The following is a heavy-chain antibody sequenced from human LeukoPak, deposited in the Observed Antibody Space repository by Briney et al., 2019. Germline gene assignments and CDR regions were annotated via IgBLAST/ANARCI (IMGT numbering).Heavy chain of an antibody. J-gene: IGHJ4*02. D-gene: IGHD3-16*01. CDR1: GFTFDDYG. CDR3: ARDWRTQVLHPYYFEY. V-gene: IGHV3-20*04. CDR2: INWNGGST. Sequence: PGGSLRLSCAASGFTFDDYGMSWVRQAPGKGLEWVSGINWNGGSTGYADSVKGRFTISRDNAKNSLYLQMNSLRAEDTAVYYCARDWRTQVLHPYYFEYWGQGVLVTVSS.